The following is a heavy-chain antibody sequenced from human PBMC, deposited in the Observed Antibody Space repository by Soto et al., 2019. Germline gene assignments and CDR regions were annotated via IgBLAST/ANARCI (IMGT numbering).Heavy chain of an antibody. J-gene: IGHJ6*02. CDR3: ARDRRIRDYYDSSGYYYATGDYYYGMDV. CDR2: IYSGGST. CDR1: GFTVSSNY. D-gene: IGHD3-22*01. V-gene: IGHV3-53*01. Sequence: GGSLRLSCAASGFTVSSNYMSWVRQAPGEGLEWVSVIYSGGSTYYADSVKGRFTISRDNSKNTLYLQMSSLRAEDTAVYYCARDRRIRDYYDSSGYYYATGDYYYGMDVWGQGTTVTVSS.